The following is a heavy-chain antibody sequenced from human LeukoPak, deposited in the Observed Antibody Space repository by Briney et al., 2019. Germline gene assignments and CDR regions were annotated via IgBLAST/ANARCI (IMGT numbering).Heavy chain of an antibody. Sequence: SETLSLTCTVSGGSISSYYWSWIRQPPGKGLEWIGYIYYSGSTNYNPSLKSRVTISVDTSKNQFSLKLSSVTAADSAVYYCAREVYYDFWSGYSRPDYWGQGTLATVSS. V-gene: IGHV4-59*01. D-gene: IGHD3-3*01. CDR2: IYYSGST. J-gene: IGHJ4*02. CDR3: AREVYYDFWSGYSRPDY. CDR1: GGSISSYY.